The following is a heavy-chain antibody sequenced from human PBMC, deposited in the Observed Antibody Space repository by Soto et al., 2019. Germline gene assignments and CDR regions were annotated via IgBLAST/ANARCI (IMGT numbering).Heavy chain of an antibody. CDR3: ARDAKGMDV. CDR2: IWYDGSNK. D-gene: IGHD2-15*01. J-gene: IGHJ6*02. Sequence: PGGSLRLACAASGVTFSSYGMHWVRQAPGKGLEWVAVIWYDGSNKYYADSVKGRFTNSRDNSKNTLYLQMNSLRAEDTAVYYCARDAKGMDVWGQGTTVTVS. V-gene: IGHV3-33*01. CDR1: GVTFSSYG.